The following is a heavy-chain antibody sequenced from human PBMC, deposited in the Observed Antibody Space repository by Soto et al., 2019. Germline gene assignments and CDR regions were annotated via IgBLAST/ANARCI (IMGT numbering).Heavy chain of an antibody. V-gene: IGHV4-34*01. CDR2: INHSGST. J-gene: IGHJ6*03. CDR3: ARVCRVIENYYYYYYMDV. D-gene: IGHD2-15*01. Sequence: SETLSLSCAVYGGSFSGYYWSGIRQPPGKGLEWIGEINHSGSTNYNPSLKSRVTISVDTSKNQFSLKLSSVTAADTAVYYCARVCRVIENYYYYYYMDVWGKGTTVTVSS. CDR1: GGSFSGYY.